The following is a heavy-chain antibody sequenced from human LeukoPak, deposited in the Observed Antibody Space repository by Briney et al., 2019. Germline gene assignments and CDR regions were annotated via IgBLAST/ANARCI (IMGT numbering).Heavy chain of an antibody. Sequence: SQTLSLTCTVSGGSISSGGYYWSWIRQPPGKGLEWIGEINHSGSTNYNPSLKSRVTISVDTSKNQFSLKLSSVTAADTAVYYCARGSVVPAATGINWFDPWGQGTLVTVSS. D-gene: IGHD2-2*01. V-gene: IGHV4-30-2*01. J-gene: IGHJ5*02. CDR3: ARGSVVPAATGINWFDP. CDR2: INHSGST. CDR1: GGSISSGGYY.